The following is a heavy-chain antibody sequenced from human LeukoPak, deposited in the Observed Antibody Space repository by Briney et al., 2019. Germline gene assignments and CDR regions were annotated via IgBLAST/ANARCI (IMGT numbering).Heavy chain of an antibody. V-gene: IGHV4-34*01. D-gene: IGHD5-24*01. J-gene: IGHJ4*03. Sequence: SETLSLTRAVYGGSFSRYYWSWIRQSPGKGLEWIAEIDHRGDTNYNPSVNSRVTISVDTSKNQFSLRVRSLSAADTAVYYCARGATISETGYFDFWGQGTLVTVSS. CDR2: IDHRGDT. CDR3: ARGATISETGYFDF. CDR1: GGSFSRYY.